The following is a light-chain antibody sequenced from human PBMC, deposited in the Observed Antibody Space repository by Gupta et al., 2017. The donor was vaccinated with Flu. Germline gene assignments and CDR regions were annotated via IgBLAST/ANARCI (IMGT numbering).Light chain of an antibody. CDR2: GAS. V-gene: IGKV3-15*01. Sequence: EIVMTHSPATLSVSPGERATLSCRASQSISSNLAWYQQKPGQAPRLLIYGASTRATGIPARFSGSGSGTEFTLTIGSLQSEDFAVYHCQQYDYWPLTFGGGTKVEI. CDR1: QSISSN. CDR3: QQYDYWPLT. J-gene: IGKJ4*01.